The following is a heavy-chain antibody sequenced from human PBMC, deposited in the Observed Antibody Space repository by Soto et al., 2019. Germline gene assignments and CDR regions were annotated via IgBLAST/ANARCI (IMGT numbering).Heavy chain of an antibody. J-gene: IGHJ4*02. Sequence: GSLRLSCAASGFTFSSYSMNWVRQAPGKGLEWVSYISSSKSTIKYAVSVKGRFTISRDNAKNSLYLQMNSLRAEDTAVYYCAGSTGQYDFWSGYYDYWGQGTLVTVSS. CDR2: ISSSKSTI. V-gene: IGHV3-48*01. CDR1: GFTFSSYS. D-gene: IGHD3-3*01. CDR3: AGSTGQYDFWSGYYDY.